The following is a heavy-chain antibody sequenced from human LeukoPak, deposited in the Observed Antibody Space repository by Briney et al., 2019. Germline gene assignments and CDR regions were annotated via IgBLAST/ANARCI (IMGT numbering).Heavy chain of an antibody. V-gene: IGHV3-23*01. CDR2: LSDTGDST. CDR1: GFTLSNHP. D-gene: IGHD2-15*01. J-gene: IGHJ4*02. CDR3: AKGDCSSGSCYFDY. Sequence: GGALRLSCAASGFTLSNHPMYWVRQAPGKGLEGVSSLSDTGDSTHYADSVKGRFTISRDSARSALYVQMNSLRAEDTAVYYCAKGDCSSGSCYFDYWGQGSQVPVSS.